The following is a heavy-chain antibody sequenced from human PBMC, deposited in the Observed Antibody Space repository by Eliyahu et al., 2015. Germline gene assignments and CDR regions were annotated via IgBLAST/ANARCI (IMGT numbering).Heavy chain of an antibody. CDR1: GFXFINYA. J-gene: IGHJ5*02. D-gene: IGHD3-10*01. CDR3: AKVVRGGTFDP. CDR2: IXGSGGST. Sequence: EVQLLESGGGLVQPGGSLRLXCAASGFXFINYAMSWVRQAPGKGLGWVSFIXGSGGSTYYADSVKGRFTISRDNSKNTLFLQMNSLRAEDAAVYYCAKVVRGGTFDPWGQGTLVTVSS. V-gene: IGHV3-23*01.